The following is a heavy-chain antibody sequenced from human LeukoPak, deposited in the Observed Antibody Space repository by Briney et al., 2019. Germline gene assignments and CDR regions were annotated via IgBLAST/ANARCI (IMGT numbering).Heavy chain of an antibody. CDR3: ARGGDTMIVAYYYFDY. D-gene: IGHD3-22*01. CDR2: IYTSGAT. V-gene: IGHV4-4*07. Sequence: PSETLSLTCTISGAFVSSRKWSWVRQPAGKGLEWIGRIYTSGATNYNPSLGSRVTMSVDTSKNQFSLRLNSLTSADTAVYYCARGGDTMIVAYYYFDYWGQGTLVTVSS. J-gene: IGHJ4*02. CDR1: GAFVSSRK.